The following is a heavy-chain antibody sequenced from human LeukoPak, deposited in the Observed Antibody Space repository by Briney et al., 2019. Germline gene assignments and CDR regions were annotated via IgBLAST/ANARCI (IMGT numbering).Heavy chain of an antibody. D-gene: IGHD6-13*01. J-gene: IGHJ6*03. V-gene: IGHV3-73*01. CDR2: IRSKPNNYAT. CDR3: ARRRTAVGDYSHYMDV. CDR1: GFTFSGSA. Sequence: GESLRLSCAASGFTFSGSAMSWVRQASGKGLEWVGHIRSKPNNYATAYAASVKGRFTISRDDSKNTAYLQMNSLKTEDTAVYYCARRRTAVGDYSHYMDVWGKGTTVTVSS.